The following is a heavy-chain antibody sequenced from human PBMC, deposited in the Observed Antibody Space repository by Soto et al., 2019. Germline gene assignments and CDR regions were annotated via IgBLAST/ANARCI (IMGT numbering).Heavy chain of an antibody. CDR2: IYYSGST. CDR3: ARSQYSSSWYGAYYFDY. CDR1: GGSISSYY. V-gene: IGHV4-59*01. Sequence: SETLSLTRTVSGGSISSYYWSWIRQPPGKGLEWIGYIYYSGSTNYNPSLKSRVTISVDTSKNQFSLKLSSVTAADTAVYYCARSQYSSSWYGAYYFDYWGQGTLVTVSS. D-gene: IGHD6-13*01. J-gene: IGHJ4*02.